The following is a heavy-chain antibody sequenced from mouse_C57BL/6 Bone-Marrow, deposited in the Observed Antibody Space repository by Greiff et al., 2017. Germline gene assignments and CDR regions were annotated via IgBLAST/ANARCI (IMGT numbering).Heavy chain of an antibody. D-gene: IGHD1-1*01. J-gene: IGHJ1*03. CDR2: ISYSGST. CDR3: ARRVYYGSSHWYFDV. V-gene: IGHV3-8*01. CDR1: GYSITSDY. Sequence: EVQLVESGPGLAKPSQTLSLTCSVTGYSITSDYWNWIRKFPGNKLEYMGYISYSGSTYYNPSLKSRISITRDTSKNQYYLQLNSVTTEDTATYDCARRVYYGSSHWYFDVWGTGTTVTVSS.